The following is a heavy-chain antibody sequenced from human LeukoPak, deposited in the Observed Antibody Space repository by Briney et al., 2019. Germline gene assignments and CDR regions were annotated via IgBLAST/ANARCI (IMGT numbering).Heavy chain of an antibody. CDR2: ISYDGSNK. J-gene: IGHJ4*02. D-gene: IGHD3-10*01. CDR1: GFTFSSYG. V-gene: IGHV3-30*18. CDR3: AKDSLGSGSYGRYFDY. Sequence: GGSLRLSCAASGFTFSSYGMHWVRQAPGKGLEWVAVISYDGSNKYYADSVKGRFTISRDNSKNTLYLQMNSLRAEDTAVYYCAKDSLGSGSYGRYFDYWGQGTLVTVSS.